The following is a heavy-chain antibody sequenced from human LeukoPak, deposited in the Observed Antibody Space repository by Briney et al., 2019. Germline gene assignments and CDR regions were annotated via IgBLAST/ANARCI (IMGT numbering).Heavy chain of an antibody. CDR2: ISYDGSNK. J-gene: IGHJ3*02. CDR3: ARDRDYYDSSGPYAFDI. V-gene: IGHV3-30-3*01. CDR1: GFTFSSYA. Sequence: GRSLRLSCAASGFTFSSYAMHWVRQAPGKGLEWVALISYDGSNKYSADSVKGRFTISRDNSKNTLYLQMNSLRAEDTAVYYCARDRDYYDSSGPYAFDIWGQGTMVTVSS. D-gene: IGHD3-22*01.